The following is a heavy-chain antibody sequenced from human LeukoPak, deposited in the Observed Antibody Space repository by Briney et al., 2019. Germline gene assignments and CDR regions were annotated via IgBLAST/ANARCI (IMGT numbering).Heavy chain of an antibody. CDR3: AKDREISYYYYYMDV. D-gene: IGHD3-10*01. J-gene: IGHJ6*03. CDR1: GFTFSSYG. CDR2: IRYDGSNK. V-gene: IGHV3-30*02. Sequence: GGSLRLSCAASGFTFSSYGMHWVRQAPGKGLEWVAFIRYDGSNKYYADSVKGRFTISRDNSNNTLYLQMNSLRAEDTAVYYCAKDREISYYYYYMDVWGKGTTVTVSS.